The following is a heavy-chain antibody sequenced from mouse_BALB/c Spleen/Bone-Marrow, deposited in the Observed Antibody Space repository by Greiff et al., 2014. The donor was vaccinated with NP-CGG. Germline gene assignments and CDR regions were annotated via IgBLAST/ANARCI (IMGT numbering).Heavy chain of an antibody. J-gene: IGHJ4*01. CDR2: IWADGST. CDR3: ARITTATGAMDY. Sequence: VMLVESGPGLVAPSQSLSITCTVSGFSLTNYGVHWVRQPPGKGLEWLGVIWADGSTNYNSALMSRLSISKDNSKSQVFFKMNSLQTDDTAMYYCARITTATGAMDYWGQGTPVTVSS. CDR1: GFSLTNYG. D-gene: IGHD1-2*01. V-gene: IGHV2-9*02.